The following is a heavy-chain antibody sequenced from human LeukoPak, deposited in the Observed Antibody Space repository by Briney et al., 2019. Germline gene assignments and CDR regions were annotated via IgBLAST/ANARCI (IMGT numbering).Heavy chain of an antibody. D-gene: IGHD6-19*01. CDR3: AKQAGRYHYYGMDV. V-gene: IGHV3-23*01. CDR1: GFTFSSYA. J-gene: IGHJ6*02. CDR2: ISGSGGTT. Sequence: TGGSLRLSCAASGFTFSSYAMSWVRQAPGKGLEWVSAISGSGGTTSYADSVKGRFTISRDNSKNTLYLQMNSLRAEDTAVYYCAKQAGRYHYYGMDVWGQGTTVIVSS.